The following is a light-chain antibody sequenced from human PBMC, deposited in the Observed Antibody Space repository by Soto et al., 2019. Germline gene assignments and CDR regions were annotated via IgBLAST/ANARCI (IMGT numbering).Light chain of an antibody. CDR1: SSDVGSYSF. CDR3: CSYAGSTTLYV. CDR2: EVS. V-gene: IGLV2-23*02. Sequence: QSVLTQPASVSGSPGQSITISCTGTSSDVGSYSFVSWYQQHPGKAPKLMIYEVSKRPSGVSNRFSGSKSGNTASLTISGLQAEDEADYYCCSYAGSTTLYVFGSGTKVTVL. J-gene: IGLJ1*01.